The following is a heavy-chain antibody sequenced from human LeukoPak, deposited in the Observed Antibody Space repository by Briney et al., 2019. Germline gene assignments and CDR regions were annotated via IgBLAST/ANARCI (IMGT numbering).Heavy chain of an antibody. Sequence: SETLSLTCAVSGGSVNSTNWWSWVRQPPGKGLEWIGEIYHSGSTNYNSSLESRVTISIDKSKNQFSLKLSSVTAADTAVYYCARQTNWYFDLWGRGTLVTVSS. CDR2: IYHSGST. J-gene: IGHJ2*01. CDR3: ARQTNWYFDL. D-gene: IGHD1-14*01. CDR1: GGSVNSTNW. V-gene: IGHV4-4*02.